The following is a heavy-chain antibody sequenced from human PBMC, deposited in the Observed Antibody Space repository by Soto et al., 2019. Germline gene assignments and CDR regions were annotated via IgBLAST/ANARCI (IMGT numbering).Heavy chain of an antibody. V-gene: IGHV1-69*06. Sequence: SVKVSCKASGGTFSSYAISWVRQAPGQGLEWMGGIIPIFGTANYAQKFQGRVTITADKSTSTAYMELSSLRSEDTAVYCCARGRSGSDYYYYGMDVWGQGTTVTVSS. CDR2: IIPIFGTA. J-gene: IGHJ6*02. D-gene: IGHD3-3*01. CDR1: GGTFSSYA. CDR3: ARGRSGSDYYYYGMDV.